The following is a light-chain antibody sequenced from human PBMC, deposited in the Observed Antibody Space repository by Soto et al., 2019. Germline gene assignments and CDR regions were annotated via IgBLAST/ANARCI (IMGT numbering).Light chain of an antibody. Sequence: QSVLTQPPSVSAAPGQKVTISCSGSGSNVGTYSVSWYQHLPGTAPKLLIYDSTTRPSGIPDRFSGSKSGTSATLGITGLQTGDEAEYYCGVWDRSLTNYVFGTGTKLTVL. V-gene: IGLV1-51*01. CDR2: DST. CDR1: GSNVGTYS. J-gene: IGLJ1*01. CDR3: GVWDRSLTNYV.